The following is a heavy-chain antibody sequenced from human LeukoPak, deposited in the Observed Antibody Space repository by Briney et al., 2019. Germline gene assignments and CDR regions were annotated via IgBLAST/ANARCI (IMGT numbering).Heavy chain of an antibody. CDR3: ASGAQQLVLRS. CDR2: IYYSGST. CDR1: GGSISSYY. V-gene: IGHV4-59*01. D-gene: IGHD6-13*01. J-gene: IGHJ5*02. Sequence: PSETLSLTCTVSGGSISSYYWSWIRQPPGKGLEWIGYIYYSGSTNYNPSLKSRVTISVDTSKNQFSLKLSSVTAADTAVYYCASGAQQLVLRSWGQGTLVTVSS.